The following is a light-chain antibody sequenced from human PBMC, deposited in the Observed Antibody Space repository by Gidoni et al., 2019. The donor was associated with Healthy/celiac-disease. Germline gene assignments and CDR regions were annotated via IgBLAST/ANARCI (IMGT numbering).Light chain of an antibody. CDR2: AAS. Sequence: DIQMTQPPSSLSASVGDRVTITCRASQSISSYLNWYQQKPGKAPKLLIYAASSLQSGVTSRFSGSSSATDFTLTISSLQPEDFASYYCQQSYSTPLYTFGQGTKLEIK. CDR1: QSISSY. J-gene: IGKJ2*01. V-gene: IGKV1-39*01. CDR3: QQSYSTPLYT.